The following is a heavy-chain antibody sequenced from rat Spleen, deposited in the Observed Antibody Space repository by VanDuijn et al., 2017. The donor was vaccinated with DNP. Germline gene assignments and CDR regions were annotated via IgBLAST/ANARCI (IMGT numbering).Heavy chain of an antibody. D-gene: IGHD1-12*01. CDR2: ISSSGAYT. CDR3: ARFDGYSYLYLMDV. V-gene: IGHV5-25*01. J-gene: IGHJ4*01. CDR1: GLTFSNAD. Sequence: EVQLVESGGGLVQPGRSMKLSCGASGLTFSNADMAWVRQAPTRGLEWVASISSSGAYTYYPDSVKGRFTISRDNAQDTLYLQMNSLRPEDTATYYCARFDGYSYLYLMDVWGQGTSVTVSS.